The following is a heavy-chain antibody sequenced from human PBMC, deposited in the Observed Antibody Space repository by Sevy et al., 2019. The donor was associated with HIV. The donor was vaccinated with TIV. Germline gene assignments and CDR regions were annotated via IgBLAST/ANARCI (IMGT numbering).Heavy chain of an antibody. CDR2: ISDISSAI. CDR3: ARGLAALPGYYYGMDV. V-gene: IGHV3-48*01. J-gene: IGHJ6*02. D-gene: IGHD6-6*01. Sequence: GGYLRLSCAASGFPFSSYGMNWVRQAPGKGLEWVSYISDISSAIYYADSVKDRFTISRDNAKKSLYLQMNSLRAEDTTVYDCARGLAALPGYYYGMDVWGQGTTVTVSS. CDR1: GFPFSSYG.